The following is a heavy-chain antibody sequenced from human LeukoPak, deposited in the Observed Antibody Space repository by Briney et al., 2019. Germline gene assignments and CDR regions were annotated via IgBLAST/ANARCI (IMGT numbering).Heavy chain of an antibody. V-gene: IGHV3-21*01. CDR1: GFTFSRHM. CDR3: ARDVYILSGSFDY. D-gene: IGHD5-12*01. CDR2: ISASQSHI. J-gene: IGHJ4*02. Sequence: GGSLRLSCEASGFTFSRHMMTWVRQSPGMGLEWVSSISASQSHIFYADAVKGRFTISRDNDKGSLYLEMTGLRAEDTAVYYCARDVYILSGSFDYWGQVVPVTVSP.